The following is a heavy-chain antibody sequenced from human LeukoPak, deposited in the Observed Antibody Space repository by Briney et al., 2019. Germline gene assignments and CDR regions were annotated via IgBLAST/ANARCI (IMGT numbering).Heavy chain of an antibody. CDR1: GFTFSSYG. D-gene: IGHD1-26*01. Sequence: PGGSLRLSCAASGFTFSSYGMHWVRQAPGKGLEWVTFIRYDGSNQYYVDSVKGRFTISRDNSKNTLYLQMNSLRAEDTAVYYCARGSGSYSGSFRGYAFDIWGQGTMVTVSS. V-gene: IGHV3-30*02. J-gene: IGHJ3*02. CDR2: IRYDGSNQ. CDR3: ARGSGSYSGSFRGYAFDI.